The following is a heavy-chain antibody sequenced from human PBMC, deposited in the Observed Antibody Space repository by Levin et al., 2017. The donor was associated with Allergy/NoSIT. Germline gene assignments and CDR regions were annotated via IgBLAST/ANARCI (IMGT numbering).Heavy chain of an antibody. J-gene: IGHJ4*02. D-gene: IGHD6-19*01. V-gene: IGHV4-34*01. Sequence: SQTLSLTCAVYGGSFSGYYWSWIRQPPGKGLEWIGEINHGGSTNYNPSLKSRVTISIDTSKNQFSLKLSSVTAADTAVYYCARGLGYTGGNLPLDDWGQGILVTVSS. CDR1: GGSFSGYY. CDR3: ARGLGYTGGNLPLDD. CDR2: INHGGST.